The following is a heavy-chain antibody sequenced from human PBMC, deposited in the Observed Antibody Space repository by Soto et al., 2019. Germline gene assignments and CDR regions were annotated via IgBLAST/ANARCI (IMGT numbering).Heavy chain of an antibody. J-gene: IGHJ6*02. CDR2: ISAYNGNT. D-gene: IGHD2-15*01. CDR1: GYTFTSYG. Sequence: GASVKVSCKASGYTFTSYGISWVRQAPGQGLEWMGWISAYNGNTNYAQKLQGRVTMTTDTSTSTAYMELRSLRSDDTAVYYCARDKLLLTIYYYYGMDAWGQGTTVTVS. V-gene: IGHV1-18*04. CDR3: ARDKLLLTIYYYYGMDA.